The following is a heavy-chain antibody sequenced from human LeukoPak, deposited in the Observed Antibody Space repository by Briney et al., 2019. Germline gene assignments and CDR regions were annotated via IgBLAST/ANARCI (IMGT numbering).Heavy chain of an antibody. Sequence: GGSLRLSCAASGFTFSNYGMHWVRQAPGKGLEWVAFIRYDETYKYYGDSVKGRFTISRDKSKNTLNLQMNSLRAEDTAVYYCARDVAKTGIEAAGTNWGQGTLVTVSS. J-gene: IGHJ4*02. CDR2: IRYDETYK. CDR3: ARDVAKTGIEAAGTN. CDR1: GFTFSNYG. D-gene: IGHD6-13*01. V-gene: IGHV3-30*02.